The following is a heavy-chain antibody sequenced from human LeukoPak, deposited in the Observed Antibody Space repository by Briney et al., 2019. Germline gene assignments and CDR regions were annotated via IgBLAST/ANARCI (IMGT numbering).Heavy chain of an antibody. CDR2: MNPNSGNT. Sequence: ASVKVSCKASGYTFTSYDINWVRQATGQGLEWMGWMNPNSGNTGYAQKFQGRVTMTRNTSISTAYMELSSLRSEDTAVYYCAREEKVLLWFGESFAFDIWGQGTMVTVSS. J-gene: IGHJ3*02. CDR3: AREEKVLLWFGESFAFDI. V-gene: IGHV1-8*01. D-gene: IGHD3-10*01. CDR1: GYTFTSYD.